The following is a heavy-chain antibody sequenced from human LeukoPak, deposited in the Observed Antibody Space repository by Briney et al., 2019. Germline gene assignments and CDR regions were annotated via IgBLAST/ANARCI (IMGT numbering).Heavy chain of an antibody. J-gene: IGHJ5*02. CDR3: ARDGGSYDFWSGVGYNWFDP. Sequence: PGGSLRLSCAASGFTFDDYAMHWVRQAPGKGLEWVSGISWNSGSIGYADSVKGRFTISRDNAKNSLYLQMNSLRAEDTAVYYCARDGGSYDFWSGVGYNWFDPWGQGTLVTVSS. CDR2: ISWNSGSI. D-gene: IGHD3-3*01. V-gene: IGHV3-9*01. CDR1: GFTFDDYA.